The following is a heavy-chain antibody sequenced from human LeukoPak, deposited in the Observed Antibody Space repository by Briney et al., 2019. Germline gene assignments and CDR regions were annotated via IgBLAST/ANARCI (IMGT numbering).Heavy chain of an antibody. J-gene: IGHJ4*02. D-gene: IGHD6-6*01. V-gene: IGHV4-59*01. CDR3: ARAGQFIAARPISFDY. Sequence: SETLSLTCTVLGGSISNYYRSWIRQPPGKGLEWIGYIYYSGSTNSNPSLKSRVTISVDTSKNQFSLKLSSVTAADTAVYYCARAGQFIAARPISFDYWGQGTLVTVSS. CDR1: GGSISNYY. CDR2: IYYSGST.